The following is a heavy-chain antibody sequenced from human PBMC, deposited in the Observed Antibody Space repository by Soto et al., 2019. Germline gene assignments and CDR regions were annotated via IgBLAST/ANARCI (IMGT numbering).Heavy chain of an antibody. D-gene: IGHD3-3*01. Sequence: GGSLRLSCAASGFTFSSYAMSWVRQAPGKGLEWVSAISGSGGSTYYADSVKGRFTISRDNSKNTLYLQMNSLRAEDTAVYYCAKAGIDDFWSGYSSNWFDPWGQGTLVTVSS. CDR3: AKAGIDDFWSGYSSNWFDP. J-gene: IGHJ5*02. V-gene: IGHV3-23*01. CDR1: GFTFSSYA. CDR2: ISGSGGST.